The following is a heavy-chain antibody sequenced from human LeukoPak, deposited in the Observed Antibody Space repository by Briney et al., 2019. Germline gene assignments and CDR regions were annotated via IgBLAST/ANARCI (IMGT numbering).Heavy chain of an antibody. CDR1: GXTFSSYW. V-gene: IGHV3-7*04. Sequence: GGSLRLSCAASGXTFSSYWVSWVRQVPGKGLEWVANIKQDGSEKYYVDSVKGRFTFSRDDAKNSLYLQMSSLRAEDTAVYYCARVDYGDYIDSWGQGTLVTVSS. D-gene: IGHD4-17*01. J-gene: IGHJ4*02. CDR2: IKQDGSEK. CDR3: ARVDYGDYIDS.